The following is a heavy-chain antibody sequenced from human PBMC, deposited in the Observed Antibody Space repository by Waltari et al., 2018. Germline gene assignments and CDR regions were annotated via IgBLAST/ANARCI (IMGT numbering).Heavy chain of an antibody. J-gene: IGHJ4*02. CDR3: ARDGREWSRDY. CDR2: ISSSFKT. V-gene: IGHV3-21*02. Sequence: EVKLVESGGGLVNPGGSLRLSCTASGFNFSPCGMTWVRQAPGKGLEWVAGISSSFKTNYRDSVKGRFSISRDNAKNAVYLIMNSLRAEDAVVYYCARDGREWSRDYWGQGTLVTVSS. CDR1: GFNFSPCG. D-gene: IGHD2-8*01.